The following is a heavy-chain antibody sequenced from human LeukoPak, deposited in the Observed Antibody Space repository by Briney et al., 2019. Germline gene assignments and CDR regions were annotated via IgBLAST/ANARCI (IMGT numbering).Heavy chain of an antibody. CDR3: AKGYYDSSDGFDY. J-gene: IGHJ4*02. D-gene: IGHD3-22*01. Sequence: AGGSLRLSCAASGSTVSSNYMTWVRQAPGKGLEWVSGIYSGGSAFYADSVRGRFTISRDNSKNTLYLQMNSLRAEDTAVYYCAKGYYDSSDGFDYWGQGTLVTVSS. CDR1: GSTVSSNY. V-gene: IGHV3-66*01. CDR2: IYSGGSA.